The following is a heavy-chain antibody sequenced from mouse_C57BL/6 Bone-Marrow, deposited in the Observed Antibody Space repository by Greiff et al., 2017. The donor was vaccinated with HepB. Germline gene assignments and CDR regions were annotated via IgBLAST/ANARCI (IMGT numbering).Heavy chain of an antibody. CDR1: GYTFTSYG. J-gene: IGHJ4*01. Sequence: QVQLQQSGAELARPGASVKLSCKASGYTFTSYGISWVKQRTGQGLEWIGEIYPRSGNTYYNEKFKGKATLTADKSSSTAYMELRSLTSEDSAVYFCAREPNWDPYAMDYWGQGTSVTVSS. CDR3: AREPNWDPYAMDY. V-gene: IGHV1-81*01. CDR2: IYPRSGNT. D-gene: IGHD4-1*01.